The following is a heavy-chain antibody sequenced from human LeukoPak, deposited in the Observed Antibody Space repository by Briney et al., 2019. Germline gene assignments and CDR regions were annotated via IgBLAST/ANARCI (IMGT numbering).Heavy chain of an antibody. Sequence: GGSLRLSCAASGFTFSSYEMNWVRQAPGKGLEWVSYISSSGNTIYYADSVKGRFTISGDNAKNSLYLQMNSLRAEDTAVYYCARQMYYDFWSGYSTFDYWGRGTLVTVSS. J-gene: IGHJ4*02. D-gene: IGHD3-3*01. CDR3: ARQMYYDFWSGYSTFDY. CDR2: ISSSGNTI. V-gene: IGHV3-48*03. CDR1: GFTFSSYE.